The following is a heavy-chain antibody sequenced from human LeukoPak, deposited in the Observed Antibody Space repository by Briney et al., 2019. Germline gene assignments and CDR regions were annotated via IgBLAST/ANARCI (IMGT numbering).Heavy chain of an antibody. V-gene: IGHV3-53*01. J-gene: IGHJ4*02. CDR2: IYSGGST. CDR1: GFTVSGNY. CDR3: AKARYTAGWYTFDY. Sequence: GGSLRLSCAASGFTVSGNYMNWVRQAPGKGLEWVSVIYSGGSTFYADSVEGRFTISRDNPKNTLYLEMNNLRAEDTALYYCAKARYTAGWYTFDYWGQGTQVTVSS. D-gene: IGHD6-19*01.